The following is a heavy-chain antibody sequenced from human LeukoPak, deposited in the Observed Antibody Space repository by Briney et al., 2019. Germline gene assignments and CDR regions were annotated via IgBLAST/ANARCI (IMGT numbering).Heavy chain of an antibody. V-gene: IGHV4-59*08. CDR1: GGSISSYY. CDR3: ARHGGPSDSSGYLYYLDY. D-gene: IGHD3-22*01. J-gene: IGHJ4*02. Sequence: PSETLSLTCTVSGGSISSYYWSWIRQSPGKGLEWIGYIHYSGSTNYNPSLKSRVTISADTSKNQFSLNLNSVTAADTAVYYCARHGGPSDSSGYLYYLDYWGQGTLVTVSS. CDR2: IHYSGST.